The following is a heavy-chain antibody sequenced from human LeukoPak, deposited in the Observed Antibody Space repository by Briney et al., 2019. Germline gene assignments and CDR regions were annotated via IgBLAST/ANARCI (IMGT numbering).Heavy chain of an antibody. CDR1: GGSISSSSYY. V-gene: IGHV4-39*01. CDR3: ASSLALWFGELLYSAFDP. J-gene: IGHJ5*02. D-gene: IGHD3-10*01. Sequence: SETLSLTCTVSGGSISSSSYYWGWIRQPPGKGLEWIGSIHYSGSTFYNPSLKSRVTISVDTSKNQFSLKLRSVTAADTAVYYCASSLALWFGELLYSAFDPWGQGTLVTVSS. CDR2: IHYSGST.